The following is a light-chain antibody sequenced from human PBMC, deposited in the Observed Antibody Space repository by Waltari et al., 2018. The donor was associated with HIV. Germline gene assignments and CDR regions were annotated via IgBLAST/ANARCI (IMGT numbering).Light chain of an antibody. Sequence: QCVLTQPPSASGTPGQRVAISCSGSSSNIGSNTITWYQQLSGTAPKLLINSNNQRPSGVPDRFSGSKSGTSGSLAISGLQSEDEADYYCAAWDDNRNAVVFGGGTKLTVL. V-gene: IGLV1-44*01. CDR3: AAWDDNRNAVV. CDR2: SNN. CDR1: SSNIGSNT. J-gene: IGLJ2*01.